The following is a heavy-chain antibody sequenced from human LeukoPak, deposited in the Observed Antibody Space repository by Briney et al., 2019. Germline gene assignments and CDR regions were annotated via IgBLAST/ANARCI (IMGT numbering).Heavy chain of an antibody. J-gene: IGHJ4*02. CDR1: GYTFSSYG. D-gene: IGHD3-3*01. V-gene: IGHV3-30*02. Sequence: GVSQRLSCAASGYTFSSYGMHWVRQAPGKGLECVAYIRDDGSNKYYADSVKGRFTISRDNSKNTLYLQMNSLRAEDTAVYYCAGDLRFVEWFDFDYWGQGNLVTVSS. CDR3: AGDLRFVEWFDFDY. CDR2: IRDDGSNK.